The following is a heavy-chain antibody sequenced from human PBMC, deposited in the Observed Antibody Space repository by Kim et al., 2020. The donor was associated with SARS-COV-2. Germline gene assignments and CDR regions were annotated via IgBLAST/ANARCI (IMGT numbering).Heavy chain of an antibody. D-gene: IGHD1-26*01. V-gene: IGHV3-23*01. CDR2: ISNSGGNI. CDR1: GFTFSTYG. Sequence: GGSLRLSCAASGFTFSTYGMSWVRQAPGKGLEAVSGISNSGGNIYATDSVKGRFSISRDNSRNTLYLQMNSLRAEDTAIYYCAKSQTGSSLNVMDVLGQG. J-gene: IGHJ6*02. CDR3: AKSQTGSSLNVMDV.